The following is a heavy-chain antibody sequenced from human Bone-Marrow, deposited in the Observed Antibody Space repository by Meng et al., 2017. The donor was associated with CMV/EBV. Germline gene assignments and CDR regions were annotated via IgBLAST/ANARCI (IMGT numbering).Heavy chain of an antibody. CDR3: ARGWRDGYNYALFGY. Sequence: SGYTFTGYYIHWVRQAPGQGLEWMGWINPNSGGTNYAQKFQGRVTMTRDTSISTAYMELSRLRSDDTAVYYCARGWRDGYNYALFGYWGQGTLVTVSS. V-gene: IGHV1-2*02. D-gene: IGHD5-24*01. CDR1: GYTFTGYY. J-gene: IGHJ4*02. CDR2: INPNSGGT.